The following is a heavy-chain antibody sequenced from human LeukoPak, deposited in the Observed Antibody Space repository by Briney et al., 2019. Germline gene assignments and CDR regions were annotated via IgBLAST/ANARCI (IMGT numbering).Heavy chain of an antibody. J-gene: IGHJ4*02. CDR1: GFAFSTFA. V-gene: IGHV3-23*01. Sequence: GGSLRLSCAASGFAFSTFAMAWVRQAPGKGLEWVSVISGNSAVTYYADSVKGRFTIFRDNSKNTVYLQMNSLRAEDTATYYCAKRSLYSNGWYGFDYWGQGTLVTVSS. D-gene: IGHD6-19*01. CDR2: ISGNSAVT. CDR3: AKRSLYSNGWYGFDY.